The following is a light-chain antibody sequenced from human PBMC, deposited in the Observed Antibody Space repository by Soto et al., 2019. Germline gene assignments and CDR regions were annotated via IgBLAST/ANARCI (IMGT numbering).Light chain of an antibody. CDR1: QSISSW. V-gene: IGKV1-5*01. Sequence: DIHMTHSPSTLSASVGDRVTITCRASQSISSWLAWYQQKPGKAPKLLIYDASSLESGVPSRFSGSGSGTEFTLTISSLQPDDFATYYCQQYNSYSQRTFGQGTKVDIK. J-gene: IGKJ1*01. CDR2: DAS. CDR3: QQYNSYSQRT.